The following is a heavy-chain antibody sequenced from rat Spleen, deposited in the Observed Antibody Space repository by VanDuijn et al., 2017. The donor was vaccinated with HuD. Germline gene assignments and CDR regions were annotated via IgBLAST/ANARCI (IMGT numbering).Heavy chain of an antibody. CDR2: INTVGGNT. Sequence: EVQLVESGGGLVQPGRSLKLPCAASGFTFSDYGMAWVRQTPTKVLEWVASINTVGGNTYYRDSVKGRFTISRDNAKNTQYLQMDSLRSEDTATYYCARLRYNPFDYWGQGVMVTVSS. CDR1: GFTFSDYG. J-gene: IGHJ2*01. V-gene: IGHV5S14*01. D-gene: IGHD1-5*01. CDR3: ARLRYNPFDY.